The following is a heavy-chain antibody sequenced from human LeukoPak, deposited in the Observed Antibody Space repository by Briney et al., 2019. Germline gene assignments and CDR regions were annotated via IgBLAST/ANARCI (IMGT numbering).Heavy chain of an antibody. Sequence: SETLSLTCTVSGGSISSSSYYWGWLRQPPGMGLEWIASMYDGVTNYYNPSLNSRPVISLDTTKNQNSLKLTSVTAADPAVYDCARPYRYDSGSRGTAFGIWGQGTMVTVSS. CDR3: ARPYRYDSGSRGTAFGI. V-gene: IGHV4-39*01. CDR2: MYDGVTN. J-gene: IGHJ3*02. D-gene: IGHD3-10*01. CDR1: GGSISSSSYY.